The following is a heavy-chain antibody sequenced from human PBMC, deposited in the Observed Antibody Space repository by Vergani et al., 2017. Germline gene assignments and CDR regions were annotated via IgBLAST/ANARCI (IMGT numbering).Heavy chain of an antibody. CDR3: AKGKESGSYGRNWFDP. V-gene: IGHV7-4-1*02. CDR1: GYTLSRYS. CDR2: INTNTGNP. J-gene: IGHJ5*02. D-gene: IGHD1-26*01. Sequence: QVQLVQSGSELKKPGASVKVSCKASGYTLSRYSIYWVRQAPGQGLEWMGWINTNTGNPAYAQGFRGRFVFSLDTSVNTAYLQINNLKSDDTAVYYCAKGKESGSYGRNWFDPWGQGTLVTVSS.